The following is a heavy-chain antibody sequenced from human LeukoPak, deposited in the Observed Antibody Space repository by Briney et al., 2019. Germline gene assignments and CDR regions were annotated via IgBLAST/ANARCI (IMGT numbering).Heavy chain of an antibody. CDR2: IYTSGST. V-gene: IGHV4-61*02. J-gene: IGHJ4*02. Sequence: SQTLSLTCTVSGGSISSGSYYWSWLRQPAGTGLEWIGRIYTSGSTNYNPSLKSRVTISVDTSKNQFSLKPSSVTAADTAVYYCASSRDGYNFDYWGQGTLVTVSS. D-gene: IGHD5-24*01. CDR1: GGSISSGSYY. CDR3: ASSRDGYNFDY.